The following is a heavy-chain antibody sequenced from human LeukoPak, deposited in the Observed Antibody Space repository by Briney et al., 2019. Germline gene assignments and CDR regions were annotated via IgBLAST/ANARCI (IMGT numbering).Heavy chain of an antibody. CDR2: ISNSDGKT. J-gene: IGHJ4*02. Sequence: GGSLRLSCAASGFTFSSYAMSWVRQAPGKGLEWVSTISNSDGKTYYADSVKGRFTISRDNSKNTLYVQMNSLTAEDTAIYYCAKATGNLGNWGQGTLVTVSS. D-gene: IGHD1-1*01. CDR3: AKATGNLGN. V-gene: IGHV3-23*01. CDR1: GFTFSSYA.